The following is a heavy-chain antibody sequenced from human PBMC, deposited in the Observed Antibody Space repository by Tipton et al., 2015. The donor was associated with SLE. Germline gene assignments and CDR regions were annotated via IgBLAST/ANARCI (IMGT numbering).Heavy chain of an antibody. CDR2: INHSGST. J-gene: IGHJ3*02. CDR1: GGSFSGYY. Sequence: SLTCAVYGGSFSGYYWSWIRQPPGKGLEWIGEINHSGSTNYNPSLKSRVTISVDTSKNQFSLKLSSVTAADTAVYYCAGVSRDAFEIWGQGTMVTVSS. D-gene: IGHD5/OR15-5a*01. V-gene: IGHV4-34*01. CDR3: AGVSRDAFEI.